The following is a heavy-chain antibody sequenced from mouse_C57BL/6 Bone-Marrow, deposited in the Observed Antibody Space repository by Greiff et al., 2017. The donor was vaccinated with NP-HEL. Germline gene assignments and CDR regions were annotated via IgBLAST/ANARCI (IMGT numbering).Heavy chain of an antibody. CDR2: ISDGGSYT. CDR3: ARVIYYYDFDY. V-gene: IGHV5-4*01. CDR1: GFTFSSYA. Sequence: EVQLMESGGGLVKPGGSLKLSCAASGFTFSSYAMSWVRQTPEKRLEWVATISDGGSYTYYPDNVKGRFTISRDNAKNNLYLQMSHLKSEDTAMYYCARVIYYYDFDYWGQGTTLTVSS. J-gene: IGHJ2*01. D-gene: IGHD1-1*01.